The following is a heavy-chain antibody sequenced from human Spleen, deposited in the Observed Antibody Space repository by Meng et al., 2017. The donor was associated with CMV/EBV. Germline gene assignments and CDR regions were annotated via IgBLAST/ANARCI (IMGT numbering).Heavy chain of an antibody. CDR1: GFTFRRYA. CDR2: ITGSAGNT. D-gene: IGHD4-11*01. CDR3: ASPFYSQVGDGVDV. J-gene: IGHJ6*02. Sequence: GESLKISCEASGFTFRRYAMNWVRQAPGKGLEWVSSITGSAGNTYYADSVKGRFTISRDNSKNTLYLQMNSLRAEDTAIYFCASPFYSQVGDGVDVWGQGTTVTVSS. V-gene: IGHV3-23*01.